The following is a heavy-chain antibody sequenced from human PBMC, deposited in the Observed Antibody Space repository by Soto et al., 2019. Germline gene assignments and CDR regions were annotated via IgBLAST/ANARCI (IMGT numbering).Heavy chain of an antibody. V-gene: IGHV4-4*07. Sequence: QVQLQESGPGLVKPSETLSLTCTVSGRSMGNYYWFWIRQFAGKELEWIGRVSSSGNTNDNPSLKSRATLSIDTSKNQFSLKLSSVTAADTAVYYCARADYDILTGSYAVDVWGQGTTVTVSS. J-gene: IGHJ6*02. D-gene: IGHD3-9*01. CDR2: VSSSGNT. CDR1: GRSMGNYY. CDR3: ARADYDILTGSYAVDV.